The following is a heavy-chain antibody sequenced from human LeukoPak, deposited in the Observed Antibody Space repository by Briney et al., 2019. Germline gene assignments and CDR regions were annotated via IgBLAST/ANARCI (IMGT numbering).Heavy chain of an antibody. Sequence: SETLSLTCAVYGGSFSGYYWSWIRQPPGKGLEWIGEINHSGSTNYNPSLKSRVTISVDTSKNQFSLKLSSVTAADTAVYYCARGDYYDSSGYISLFDYWGQGTLVTVSS. D-gene: IGHD3-22*01. CDR2: INHSGST. V-gene: IGHV4-34*01. CDR3: ARGDYYDSSGYISLFDY. J-gene: IGHJ4*02. CDR1: GGSFSGYY.